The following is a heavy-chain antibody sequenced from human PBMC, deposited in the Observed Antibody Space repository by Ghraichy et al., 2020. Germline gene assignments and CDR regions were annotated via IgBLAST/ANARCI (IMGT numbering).Heavy chain of an antibody. CDR1: GFTFSSYS. Sequence: GGSLRLSCAASGFTFSSYSMNWVRQAPGKGLEWVSSISSSSSYIYYADSVKGRFTISRDNAKNSLYLQMNSLRAEDTAVYYCARVPELHLGNAFDIWGQGTMVTVSS. CDR3: ARVPELHLGNAFDI. D-gene: IGHD1-7*01. J-gene: IGHJ3*02. V-gene: IGHV3-21*01. CDR2: ISSSSSYI.